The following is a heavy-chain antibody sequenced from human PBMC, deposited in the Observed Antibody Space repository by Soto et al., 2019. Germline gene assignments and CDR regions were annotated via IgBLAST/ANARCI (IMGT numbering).Heavy chain of an antibody. Sequence: EVSLLESGGGLQQPGGSLRLSCAASGFTFSRFAMSWVRQAPGKGLEWVSGITGSGAATYYRDSVKGRFTISRDNSNNSLDLQMNNVRAEDTAVYFCAKDGGSQYDGAFDYWGQGILVTVSS. CDR1: GFTFSRFA. CDR2: ITGSGAAT. CDR3: AKDGGSQYDGAFDY. J-gene: IGHJ4*02. V-gene: IGHV3-23*01. D-gene: IGHD1-26*01.